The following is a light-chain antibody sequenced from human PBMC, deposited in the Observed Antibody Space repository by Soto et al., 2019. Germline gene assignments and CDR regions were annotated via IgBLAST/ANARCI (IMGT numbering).Light chain of an antibody. CDR1: QSVSSSY. J-gene: IGKJ1*01. Sequence: ENVLTQSPGTLSLSPGERVTLSCRASQSVSSSYLAWYQQKPGQAPRLLIYDASTRATGIPARFSGSGSGTDFTLTINSLEPVDSAFYYCQQRYNWPPTSXQGTKVDIK. CDR3: QQRYNWPPT. CDR2: DAS. V-gene: IGKV3D-20*02.